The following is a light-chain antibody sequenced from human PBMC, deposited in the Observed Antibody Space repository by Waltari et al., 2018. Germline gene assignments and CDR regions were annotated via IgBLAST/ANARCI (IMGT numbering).Light chain of an antibody. Sequence: QSALTQPASVSGSPGQSITISCTSDVGNYHLVSWYQQRPGTAPKLKIYGATKRPSGVSDRFSGSRSVNTASLTISGLQAEDEADYYCCTCTSSGTWVFGGGTKLTVL. V-gene: IGLV2-23*01. J-gene: IGLJ2*01. CDR3: CTCTSSGTWV. CDR2: GAT. CDR1: SDVGNYHL.